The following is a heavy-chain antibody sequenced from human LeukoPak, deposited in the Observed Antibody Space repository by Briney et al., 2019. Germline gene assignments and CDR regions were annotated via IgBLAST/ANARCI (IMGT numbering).Heavy chain of an antibody. CDR3: ARVIPPSGYSGYDPINWFDP. V-gene: IGHV4-61*01. D-gene: IGHD5-12*01. J-gene: IGHJ5*02. CDR1: GGSVSSGSYY. CDR2: IYYSGST. Sequence: SETLSLTCTVSGGSVSSGSYYWSWIRQPPGKGLEWIGYIYYSGSTNYNPSLKSRVTISVDTSKNQFSLKLSSVTAADTAVYYCARVIPPSGYSGYDPINWFDPWGQGTLVTVSS.